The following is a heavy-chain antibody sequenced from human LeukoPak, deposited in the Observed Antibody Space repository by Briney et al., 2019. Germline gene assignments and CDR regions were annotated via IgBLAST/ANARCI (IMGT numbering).Heavy chain of an antibody. CDR3: ARSAYCTNGVCYRLQLGY. Sequence: ASVKVSCKASGYIFTGYYMHWVRQAPGQGLEWMGWINPNSGGTNYAQKFQGWVTMTRDTSISTAYMELSGLRSDDTAVYYCARSAYCTNGVCYRLQLGYWGQGTLVTVSS. D-gene: IGHD2-8*01. V-gene: IGHV1-2*04. CDR2: INPNSGGT. CDR1: GYIFTGYY. J-gene: IGHJ4*02.